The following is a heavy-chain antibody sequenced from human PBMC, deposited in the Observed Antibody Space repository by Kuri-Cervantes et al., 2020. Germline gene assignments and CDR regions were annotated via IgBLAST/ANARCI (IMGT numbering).Heavy chain of an antibody. D-gene: IGHD6-6*01. Sequence: LSLTCAASGFPFSSYAISWVRPAPGKGLEWVSAISGSGGSTYYSDSVKGWFTISRDNSKNTLYLQMNSLRAEDTAVYYCAKRKIAARPFDYWGQGTLVTVSS. CDR1: GFPFSSYA. CDR3: AKRKIAARPFDY. V-gene: IGHV3-23*01. J-gene: IGHJ4*02. CDR2: ISGSGGST.